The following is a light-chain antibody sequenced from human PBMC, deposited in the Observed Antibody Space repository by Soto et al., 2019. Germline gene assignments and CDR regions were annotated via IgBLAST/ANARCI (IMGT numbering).Light chain of an antibody. CDR3: QQLSNWPPIT. Sequence: EIVLKQSPATLSLFPGARAALSCMASQSVTSYLAWYQQKPGQAPRLLIYDASSRATGIPARFSGSGSGTDFTLTISSLEPEDFAVYYRQQLSNWPPITFGQGTLLEIK. CDR1: QSVTSY. V-gene: IGKV3-11*01. J-gene: IGKJ5*01. CDR2: DAS.